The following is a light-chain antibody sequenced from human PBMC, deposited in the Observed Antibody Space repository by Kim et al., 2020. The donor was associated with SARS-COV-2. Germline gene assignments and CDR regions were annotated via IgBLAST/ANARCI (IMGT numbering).Light chain of an antibody. V-gene: IGKV3-20*01. CDR3: QQYGTSLYT. J-gene: IGKJ2*01. CDR2: GAS. Sequence: SPGETATLSCRASQSVTNSYVAWYQQKPGQAPRLLIYGASSRATGILDRFSGSGSGTDFTLTISRLEPEDFAVYYCQQYGTSLYTFGQGTKLEI. CDR1: QSVTNSY.